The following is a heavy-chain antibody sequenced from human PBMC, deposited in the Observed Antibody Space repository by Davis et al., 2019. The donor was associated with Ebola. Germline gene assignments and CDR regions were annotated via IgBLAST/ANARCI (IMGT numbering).Heavy chain of an antibody. D-gene: IGHD3-3*01. J-gene: IGHJ6*02. Sequence: GESLKISCAASGFTFSSYSMNWVRQAPGKGLEWVSGISSGGGGKYYADSVKGRFTISRDNSKKTLYLQMNSLRAEDTAVYYCAKSGLSFGVVKYHYGMDVWGQGTTVTVSS. CDR1: GFTFSSYS. CDR3: AKSGLSFGVVKYHYGMDV. V-gene: IGHV3-23*01. CDR2: ISSGGGGK.